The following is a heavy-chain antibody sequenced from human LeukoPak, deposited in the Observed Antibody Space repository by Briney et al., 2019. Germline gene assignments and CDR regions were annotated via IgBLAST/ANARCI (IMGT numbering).Heavy chain of an antibody. V-gene: IGHV1-46*01. CDR2: INPSGGST. D-gene: IGHD7-27*01. Sequence: ASVTVSFKASGYTFTMYYMHWVRQAPGQGLEWMGIINPSGGSTSYAQKFQGRVTMTRETSTSTVYMELSSLRSEDTAVYYCARVAPWGFWFDPWGQGTLVTVSS. CDR3: ARVAPWGFWFDP. CDR1: GYTFTMYY. J-gene: IGHJ5*02.